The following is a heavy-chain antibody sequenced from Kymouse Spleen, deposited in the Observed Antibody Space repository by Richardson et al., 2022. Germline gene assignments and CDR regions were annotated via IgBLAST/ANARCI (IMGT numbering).Heavy chain of an antibody. V-gene: IGHV3-7*01. CDR2: IKQDGSEK. Sequence: EVQLVESGGGLVQPGGSLRLSCAASGFTFSSYWMSWVRQAPGKGLEWVANIKQDGSEKYYVDSVKGRFTISRDNAKNSLYLQMNSLRAEDTAVYYCARGTIF*LVIISALTTGAREPWSPSPQ. D-gene: IGHD3-9*01. CDR3: ARGTIF*LVIISALTT. J-gene: IGHJ4*02. CDR1: GFTFSSYW.